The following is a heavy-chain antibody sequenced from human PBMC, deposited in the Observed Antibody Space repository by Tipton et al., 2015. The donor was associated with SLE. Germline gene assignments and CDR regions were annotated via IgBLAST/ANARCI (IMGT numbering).Heavy chain of an antibody. V-gene: IGHV4-59*01. CDR1: GGSFSGYY. Sequence: TLSLTCTVSGGSFSGYYWNWIRQPPGKGLEWIGYIYDSGTTNFNPSLKSRVIISEDTSKNRFSLKLSSVTAADTAVYYCARDRLGGPFDSWGQGTLVTVSS. CDR3: ARDRLGGPFDS. CDR2: IYDSGTT. J-gene: IGHJ4*02. D-gene: IGHD1-26*01.